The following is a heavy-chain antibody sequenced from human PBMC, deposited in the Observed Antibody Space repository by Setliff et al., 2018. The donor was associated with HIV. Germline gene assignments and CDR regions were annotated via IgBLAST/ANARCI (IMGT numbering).Heavy chain of an antibody. Sequence: ASVKVSCKASGYTFINYAMNWVRQAPGQGLEWMGWINTNTGSPTYAQAFTGRFVFSVDTSVTTAYLQISSLKAEDNAVYYCARALYGDYGGDINWFDPWGQGTLVTVSS. CDR1: GYTFINYA. V-gene: IGHV7-4-1*02. CDR2: INTNTGSP. D-gene: IGHD4-17*01. J-gene: IGHJ5*02. CDR3: ARALYGDYGGDINWFDP.